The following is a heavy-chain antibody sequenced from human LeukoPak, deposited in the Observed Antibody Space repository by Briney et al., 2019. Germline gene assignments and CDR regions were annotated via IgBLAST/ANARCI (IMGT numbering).Heavy chain of an antibody. Sequence: KPSETLSLTCTVSGGSISSYYRSWIRQPAGKGPEWIGRIYTSGSTNYNPSLKSRVTMSVDTSKNQFSLKLSSVTAADTAVYYCARDDAVANDAFDIWGQGTMVTVSS. V-gene: IGHV4-4*07. CDR3: ARDDAVANDAFDI. CDR1: GGSISSYY. J-gene: IGHJ3*02. D-gene: IGHD6-19*01. CDR2: IYTSGST.